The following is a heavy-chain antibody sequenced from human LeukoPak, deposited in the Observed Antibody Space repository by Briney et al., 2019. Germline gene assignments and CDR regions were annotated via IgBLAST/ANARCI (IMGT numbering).Heavy chain of an antibody. Sequence: PGGSLRLSCAASGFTFSSYAMSWVRQAPGKGLEWVSAISGSGGSTYYADSVKGRFTISRDNSRHTLYLQMNSLRAEDTAVYYCAKRSGGPSPFDYWGQGTLVTVSS. J-gene: IGHJ4*02. CDR1: GFTFSSYA. CDR3: AKRSGGPSPFDY. V-gene: IGHV3-23*01. CDR2: ISGSGGST. D-gene: IGHD3-3*01.